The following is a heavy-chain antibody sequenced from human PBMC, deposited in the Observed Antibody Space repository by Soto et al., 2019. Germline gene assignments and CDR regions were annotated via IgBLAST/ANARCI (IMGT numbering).Heavy chain of an antibody. CDR3: ARVLYSSSSRDWFDP. CDR2: INHSGST. V-gene: IGHV4-34*01. CDR1: GGSFSGYD. J-gene: IGHJ5*02. D-gene: IGHD6-6*01. Sequence: SETLSLTCAVYGGSFSGYDWIWIRRPPGKGLEWIGEINHSGSTNYNPSLKSRVTISVDTSKNQFSLKLSSVTAADTAVYYCARVLYSSSSRDWFDPWGQGTLVTVSS.